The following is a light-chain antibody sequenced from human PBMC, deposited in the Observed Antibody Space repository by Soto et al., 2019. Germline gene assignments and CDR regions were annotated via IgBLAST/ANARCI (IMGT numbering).Light chain of an antibody. CDR1: QSVSSN. CDR3: QQYNNWPPWT. CDR2: GAS. V-gene: IGKV3-15*01. Sequence: EIVMPQSPATLSVSPGARSTLSGRASQSVSSNLAWYQQKPGQAPRLLIYGASTRATGIPARFSGSGSGTEFTLTISSLQSEDFAVYYCQQYNNWPPWTFGQGTKVDI. J-gene: IGKJ1*01.